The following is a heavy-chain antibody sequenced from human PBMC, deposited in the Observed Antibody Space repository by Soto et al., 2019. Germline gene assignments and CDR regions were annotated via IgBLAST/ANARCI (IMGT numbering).Heavy chain of an antibody. Sequence: SVKVSCKASVGTFSSYAISWVRQAPGQGLEWMGGIIPIFGTANYAQKFQGRVTITADESTSTAYMELSSLRSEDTAVYYCARDDTNYLKDIVVVPAAKGMDVWGQGPTVTVSS. V-gene: IGHV1-69*13. D-gene: IGHD2-2*01. CDR2: IIPIFGTA. CDR3: ARDDTNYLKDIVVVPAAKGMDV. CDR1: VGTFSSYA. J-gene: IGHJ6*02.